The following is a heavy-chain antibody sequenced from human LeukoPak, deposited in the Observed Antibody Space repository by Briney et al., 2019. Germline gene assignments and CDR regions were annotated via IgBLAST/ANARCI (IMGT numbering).Heavy chain of an antibody. CDR3: ARDPYCSGGSCPCDY. CDR2: IKPNSGGT. CDR1: GYTFTGYY. D-gene: IGHD2-15*01. Sequence: ASVKVSCKASGYTFTGYYMHWVRQAPGQGLEWMGWIKPNSGGTNYAQKFQGRVTMTRDTSISTAYMELSRLRSDDTAVYYCARDPYCSGGSCPCDYWGQGTLVTVSS. V-gene: IGHV1-2*02. J-gene: IGHJ4*02.